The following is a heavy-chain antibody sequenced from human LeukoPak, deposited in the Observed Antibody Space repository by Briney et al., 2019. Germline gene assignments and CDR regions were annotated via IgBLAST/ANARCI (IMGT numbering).Heavy chain of an antibody. J-gene: IGHJ3*02. CDR2: IYPGDSDT. Sequence: GESLKISCKGPGYSFTSYWIGWVRQMPGKGLEWMGIIYPGDSDTRYSPSFQGQVTISADKSISTAYLQWSSLKASDTAMYYCARTISSGWPYDAFDIWGQGTMVTVSS. CDR3: ARTISSGWPYDAFDI. D-gene: IGHD6-19*01. CDR1: GYSFTSYW. V-gene: IGHV5-51*01.